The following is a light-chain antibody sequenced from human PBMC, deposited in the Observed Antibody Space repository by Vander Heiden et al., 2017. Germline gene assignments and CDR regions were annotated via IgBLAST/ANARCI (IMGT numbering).Light chain of an antibody. CDR1: NSDVGSYNR. J-gene: IGLJ1*01. CDR3: SSYTSSSTPV. V-gene: IGLV2-18*02. Sequence: QPALTQPPSVSGSPGQSVTISCPGTNSDVGSYNRVSWYQQPPGTAPKLMIYEVSNRPSGVPDRFSGSKSGNTASLTISGLQAEDEADYYCSSYTSSSTPVFGTGTKVTVL. CDR2: EVS.